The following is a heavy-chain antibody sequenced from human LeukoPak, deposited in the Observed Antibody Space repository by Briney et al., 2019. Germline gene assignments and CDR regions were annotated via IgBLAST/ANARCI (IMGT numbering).Heavy chain of an antibody. CDR1: GYTFTSYD. J-gene: IGHJ4*02. D-gene: IGHD6-19*01. Sequence: ASVKVSCKASGYTFTSYDINWVRQATGQGLEWMGWMNPNSGNTGYAQKFQGRVTITRNTSISTAYMELSSLRSEDTAVYYCAREAIAVAGTLDYWGQGTLVTVSS. V-gene: IGHV1-8*03. CDR3: AREAIAVAGTLDY. CDR2: MNPNSGNT.